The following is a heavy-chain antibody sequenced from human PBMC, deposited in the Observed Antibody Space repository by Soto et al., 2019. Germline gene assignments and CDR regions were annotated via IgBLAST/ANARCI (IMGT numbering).Heavy chain of an antibody. D-gene: IGHD3-10*01. Sequence: QITLKESGPTLVKPTQPLTLTCTFSGFSLSTSGVGVGWIRQPPGKALEWLALIYWNDDKRYSPSLKSRLTITKDTSKNPVVLKNTHIDPVETGPYYWAHRWAAWPGVKAFDIRGQGTKVTVSS. CDR2: IYWNDDK. J-gene: IGHJ3*02. CDR1: GFSLSTSGVG. V-gene: IGHV2-5*01. CDR3: AHRWAAWPGVKAFDI.